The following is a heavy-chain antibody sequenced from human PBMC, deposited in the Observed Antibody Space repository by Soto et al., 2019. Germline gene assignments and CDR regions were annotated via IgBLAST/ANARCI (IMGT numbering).Heavy chain of an antibody. CDR3: ARVDVVATWGAPLDY. D-gene: IGHD2-15*01. CDR2: ITTYNGRT. CDR1: CYTFASYA. V-gene: IGHV1-18*04. Sequence: SVEVSCRASCYTFASYAFTWVRQAPGQGPEWMGWITTYNGRTKSALKFQGRLTMTTDTTTSAAYMELRSLKSDDTAVYYCARVDVVATWGAPLDYWGQGTLVSVSS. J-gene: IGHJ4*02.